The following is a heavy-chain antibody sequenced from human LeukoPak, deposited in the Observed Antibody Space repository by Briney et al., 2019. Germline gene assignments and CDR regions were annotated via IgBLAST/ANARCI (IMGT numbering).Heavy chain of an antibody. CDR2: SSSSGSTI. CDR3: AHHGGGTIRIAAFDI. CDR1: GFTFSSYE. Sequence: GGSLRLSCAASGFTFSSYEMNWVRQAPGKGLEGVSYSSSSGSTIYYADSVKGRFTISRDNAKNSLYLQLNSLRAEDTAIYHCAHHGGGTIRIAAFDIWGQGTMVTVSS. V-gene: IGHV3-48*03. D-gene: IGHD3-3*01. J-gene: IGHJ3*02.